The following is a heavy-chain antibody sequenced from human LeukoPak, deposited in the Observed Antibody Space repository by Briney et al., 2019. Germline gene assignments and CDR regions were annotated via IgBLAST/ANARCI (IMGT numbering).Heavy chain of an antibody. J-gene: IGHJ4*02. CDR1: GFTFSNYW. V-gene: IGHV3-21*01. Sequence: GGSLRLSCAASGFTFSNYWMNWVRQAPGKGLEWVSSISSVSYIYYADSLKGRFTISRDNAKNSLFLQMNSLRAEDTAVYYCARGAAAPAPPGFDYWGRGTLVTVSS. CDR3: ARGAAAPAPPGFDY. D-gene: IGHD6-13*01. CDR2: ISSVSYI.